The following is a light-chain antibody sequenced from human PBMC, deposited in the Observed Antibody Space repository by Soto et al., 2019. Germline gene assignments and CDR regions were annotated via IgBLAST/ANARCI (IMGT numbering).Light chain of an antibody. CDR1: ETVATN. V-gene: IGKV3-15*01. CDR2: GAS. Sequence: VMSQSPATLSVSPWEREKIYCWASETVATNLAWYQQKPGQAPRLLISGASTRAAGISDRFSGSGSGTEFTLSISSLQSEDFAVYYCQQYYNWPRTFGQGTRLEIK. J-gene: IGKJ5*01. CDR3: QQYYNWPRT.